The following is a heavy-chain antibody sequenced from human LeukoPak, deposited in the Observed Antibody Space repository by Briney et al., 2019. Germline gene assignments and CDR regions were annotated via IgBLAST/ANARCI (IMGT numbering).Heavy chain of an antibody. CDR3: ARDSPICSGGSCYSGNYFDY. CDR1: GYTFGNYY. D-gene: IGHD2-15*01. CDR2: INPSGGST. Sequence: ASVKVSCKASGYTFGNYYVHWVRQAPGQGLEWMGIINPSGGSTSYAQKFQGRVTMTRDMSTSTVYMELSSLRSEDTAVYYCARDSPICSGGSCYSGNYFDYWGQGTLVTVSS. V-gene: IGHV1-46*01. J-gene: IGHJ4*02.